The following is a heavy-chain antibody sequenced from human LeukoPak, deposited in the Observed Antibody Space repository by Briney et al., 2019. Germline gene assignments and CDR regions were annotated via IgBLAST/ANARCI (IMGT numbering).Heavy chain of an antibody. D-gene: IGHD3-10*01. J-gene: IGHJ6*03. Sequence: GESLKISCKGSGYSFTNYWIAWVRQMPGKGLEWMGIIYPDDSDTRYSPSFRGQVTISADKSISNAYLQWSSLKASDTAMYYCARGRATMVRGVITNYYMDVWGKGTTVTISS. CDR3: ARGRATMVRGVITNYYMDV. CDR2: IYPDDSDT. V-gene: IGHV5-51*01. CDR1: GYSFTNYW.